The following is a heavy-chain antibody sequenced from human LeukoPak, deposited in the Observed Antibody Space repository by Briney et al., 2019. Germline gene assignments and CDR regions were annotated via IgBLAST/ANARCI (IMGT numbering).Heavy chain of an antibody. CDR3: VRDRHYIGNREVRFPY. D-gene: IGHD3-10*01. Sequence: GGSLRLSCAASGFTFSSYEMNWVRQAPGKGVEGVSYISSSCSTIYYAVSVKGRFTISRDNAKNSLDLQMNSLRVEDTAVYYCVRDRHYIGNREVRFPYWGQGALVTVSS. V-gene: IGHV3-48*03. J-gene: IGHJ4*02. CDR1: GFTFSSYE. CDR2: ISSSCSTI.